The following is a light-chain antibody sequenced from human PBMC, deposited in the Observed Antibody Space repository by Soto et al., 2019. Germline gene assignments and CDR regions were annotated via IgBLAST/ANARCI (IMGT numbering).Light chain of an antibody. CDR1: SSDVGGYNY. CDR3: CSYPGSSVV. CDR2: DVS. Sequence: QSALTQPRSVSGSPGQSVTISCTGTSSDVGGYNYVSWYQQHPGKAPKLMIYDVSKRPSGVPDRFSGSKSGNTASLTISGLHAEDEADYYCCSYPGSSVVFGGGTKVTVL. J-gene: IGLJ3*02. V-gene: IGLV2-11*01.